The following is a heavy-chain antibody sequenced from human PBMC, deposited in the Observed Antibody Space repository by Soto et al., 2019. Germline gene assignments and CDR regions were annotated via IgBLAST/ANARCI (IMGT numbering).Heavy chain of an antibody. CDR3: TTDFNDPDDAFDI. J-gene: IGHJ3*02. V-gene: IGHV3-15*07. CDR2: IKSKTDGGTT. Sequence: SVSNAWMNWVRPAPGKGLEWVGRIKSKTDGGTTDYTAPVKDRFAISRDDSKNTLYLQMNSLKTEDTAVYYCTTDFNDPDDAFDIWGHGTMVTVSS. D-gene: IGHD1-1*01. CDR1: SVSNAW.